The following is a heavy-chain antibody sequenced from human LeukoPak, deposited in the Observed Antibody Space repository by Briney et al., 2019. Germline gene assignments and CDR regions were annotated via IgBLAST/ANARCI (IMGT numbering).Heavy chain of an antibody. J-gene: IGHJ5*02. CDR2: INTNTGNP. CDR3: ATYVGYYDFWSGYNNWFDP. D-gene: IGHD3-3*01. CDR1: GYTFTSYA. V-gene: IGHV7-4-1*02. Sequence: ASVKVSCKASGYTFTSYAMNWVRQAPGQGLEWMGWINTNTGNPTCAQGFTGRFVFSLDTSVSTAYLQISSLKAEDTAVYYCATYVGYYDFWSGYNNWFDPWGQGTLVTVSS.